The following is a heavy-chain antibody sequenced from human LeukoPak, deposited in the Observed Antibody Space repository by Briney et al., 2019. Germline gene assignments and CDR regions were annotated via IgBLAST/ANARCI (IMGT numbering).Heavy chain of an antibody. J-gene: IGHJ4*02. CDR2: ISSSGSTI. Sequence: PGGPLRLSFAASGFTFSSYEMNWVRQAPGKGLEGVSYISSSGSTIYYADSVKGRFTISRDNAKNSLYLQMNSLRAEDTAVYYCARGRCSSTSCYVIYYWGQGTLVTVSS. V-gene: IGHV3-48*03. D-gene: IGHD2-2*01. CDR1: GFTFSSYE. CDR3: ARGRCSSTSCYVIYY.